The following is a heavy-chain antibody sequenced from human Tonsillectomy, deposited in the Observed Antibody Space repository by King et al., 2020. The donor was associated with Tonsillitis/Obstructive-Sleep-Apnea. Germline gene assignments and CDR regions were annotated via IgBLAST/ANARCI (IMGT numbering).Heavy chain of an antibody. J-gene: IGHJ6*03. V-gene: IGHV4-31*01. Sequence: QLQESGPGLVKPSQTLSLTCTVSGGSISSGGYYWSWIRQHPGKGLEWIGYIYYSGSTYYNPSLKSLVTISVDTSKNQFSLKLSSVTAADTAVYYCAGGIEDYGDDYYYYYYMDVWGKGTTVTVSS. CDR1: GGSISSGGYY. CDR3: AGGIEDYGDDYYYYYYMDV. CDR2: IYYSGST. D-gene: IGHD4-17*01.